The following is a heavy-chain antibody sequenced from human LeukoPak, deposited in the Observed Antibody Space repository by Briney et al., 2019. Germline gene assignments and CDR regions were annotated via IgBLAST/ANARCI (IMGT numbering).Heavy chain of an antibody. CDR2: FDPEDGET. CDR1: GYTLTELS. CDR3: ATDGGSGWSGRLYYFDY. Sequence: GASVNVSCKVFGYTLTELSMHWVRQAPGKGLEWMGGFDPEDGETIYAQKFQGRVTMTEDTSTDTAYMELSSLRSEDTAVYYCATDGGSGWSGRLYYFDYWGQGTLVTVSS. D-gene: IGHD6-13*01. V-gene: IGHV1-24*01. J-gene: IGHJ4*02.